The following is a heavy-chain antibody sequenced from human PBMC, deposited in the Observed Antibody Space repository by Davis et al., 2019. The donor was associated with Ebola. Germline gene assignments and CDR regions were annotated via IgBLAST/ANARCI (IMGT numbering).Heavy chain of an antibody. J-gene: IGHJ4*01. CDR3: AALGYNWNVNLDF. CDR1: GDTLNKYA. D-gene: IGHD1-1*01. V-gene: IGHV1-69*10. CDR2: IIPVLRTP. Sequence: SVKVSCKASGDTLNKYAITWIRQAPGQGLEYMGGIIPVLRTPNYAQRLQDRITITADISANTAYMEFHSLTSGDTAVYYCAALGYNWNVNLDFWGQGTLLTVSS.